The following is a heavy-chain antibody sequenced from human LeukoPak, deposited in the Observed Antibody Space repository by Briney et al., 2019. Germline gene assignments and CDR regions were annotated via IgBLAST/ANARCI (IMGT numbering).Heavy chain of an antibody. J-gene: IGHJ5*02. V-gene: IGHV3-23*01. Sequence: PGGSLRLSCVASGFTFSSYSMSWVRQAPGKGLEWVSAISSSGGSTYYADSVKGRFTISRDNSKNTLYLQMNSLRAEDTAVYYCAKDQRYDILTGYYNWFDPRGQGTLVTVSS. D-gene: IGHD3-9*01. CDR1: GFTFSSYS. CDR2: ISSSGGST. CDR3: AKDQRYDILTGYYNWFDP.